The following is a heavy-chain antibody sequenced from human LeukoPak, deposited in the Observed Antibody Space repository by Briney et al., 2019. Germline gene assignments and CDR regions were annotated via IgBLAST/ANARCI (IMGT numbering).Heavy chain of an antibody. Sequence: GRSLRLSCAACGFTFSSYAMHWVRQAPGKGLEWVAVISYDGSNKYYADSVKGRFTISRDNSKNTLYLQMNSLRAEDTALYYCAKDRAFGQFLWGNDYWGQGTLVTVSS. CDR2: ISYDGSNK. J-gene: IGHJ4*02. CDR3: AKDRAFGQFLWGNDY. V-gene: IGHV3-30*04. D-gene: IGHD3-10*01. CDR1: GFTFSSYA.